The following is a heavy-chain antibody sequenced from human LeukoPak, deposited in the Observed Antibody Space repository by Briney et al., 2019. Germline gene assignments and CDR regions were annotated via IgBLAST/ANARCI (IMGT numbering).Heavy chain of an antibody. CDR2: IYTSGST. CDR1: GGSISSYY. CDR3: ANDIVVVPAATLDY. Sequence: SETLSLTCTVSGGSISSYYWSWIRQPAGKGLEWIGRIYTSGSTNYNPSLKSRVTMSVDTSKNQFSLKLSSVTAADTAVYYCANDIVVVPAATLDYWGQGTLVTVSS. V-gene: IGHV4-4*07. J-gene: IGHJ4*02. D-gene: IGHD2-2*01.